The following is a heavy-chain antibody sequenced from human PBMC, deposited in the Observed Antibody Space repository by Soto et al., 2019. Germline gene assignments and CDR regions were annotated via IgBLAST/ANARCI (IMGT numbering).Heavy chain of an antibody. Sequence: SETLSLTCAVSSYSISSGYYWGWIRQPPGKGLEWIGSIYHSGAYYNPSLKSRVTISVDTSKNHFSLRLSSVTAADTAVYYCARHLSGSYDYWGQGTLVT. CDR1: SYSISSGYY. J-gene: IGHJ4*02. CDR2: IYHSGA. CDR3: ARHLSGSYDY. D-gene: IGHD1-26*01. V-gene: IGHV4-38-2*01.